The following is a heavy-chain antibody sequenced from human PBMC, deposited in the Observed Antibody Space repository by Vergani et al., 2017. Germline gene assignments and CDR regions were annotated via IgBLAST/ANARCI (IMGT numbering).Heavy chain of an antibody. CDR1: GFTFSCYS. Sequence: EVQLVESGGGLVKPGGSLRLSCAASGFTFSCYSMNWVRPAPGKGLEWASSISSSSSYIYYADSVKGRFTISRDNAKNSLYLQMNSLRAEDTAVYYCAGGPVGATGGFDPWGQGTLVTVSS. J-gene: IGHJ5*02. D-gene: IGHD1-26*01. CDR2: ISSSSSYI. CDR3: AGGPVGATGGFDP. V-gene: IGHV3-21*01.